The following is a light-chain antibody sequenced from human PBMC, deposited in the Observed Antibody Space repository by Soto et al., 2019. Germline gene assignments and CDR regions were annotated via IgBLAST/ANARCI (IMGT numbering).Light chain of an antibody. CDR2: GAS. J-gene: IGKJ2*01. V-gene: IGKV3-15*01. Sequence: DIVMTQSPATLSLSPGESATLSCRASQSVSSKLAWYQQKPGQAPRLLIFGASTRATDIPARFSGSGSGTEFTLTISTLQSEDFAFYYCQQYYNWPPRYTFGQGIKLEI. CDR1: QSVSSK. CDR3: QQYYNWPPRYT.